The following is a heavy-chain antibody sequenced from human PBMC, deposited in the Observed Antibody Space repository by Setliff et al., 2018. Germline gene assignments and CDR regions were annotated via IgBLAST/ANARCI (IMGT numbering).Heavy chain of an antibody. V-gene: IGHV4-4*02. J-gene: IGHJ4*02. D-gene: IGHD6-13*01. CDR1: GGSISSSNW. Sequence: SETLSLTCAVSGGSISSSNWWSWVRQPPGKGLEWIGEIYHSGNTNYNPSLKSRVTISVDTSKNQFALKLSSVTAADTAVYYCAANPGIAAGGDFDYWGQGILVTVSS. CDR2: IYHSGNT. CDR3: AANPGIAAGGDFDY.